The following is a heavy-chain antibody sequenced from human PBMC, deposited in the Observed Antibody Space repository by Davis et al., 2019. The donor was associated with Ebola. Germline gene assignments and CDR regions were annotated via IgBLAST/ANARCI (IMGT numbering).Heavy chain of an antibody. CDR1: GYTFTSYY. CDR2: INPSGGST. V-gene: IGHV1-46*01. CDR3: ARDLTDEWELLFQGMDV. D-gene: IGHD1-26*01. J-gene: IGHJ6*02. Sequence: ASVKVSCKASGYTFTSYYIHWVRQAPGQGLEWMGIINPSGGSTSYAQKFQGRVTMTRDTSTSTVYMELSSLRSEDTAVYYCARDLTDEWELLFQGMDVWGQGTTVTVSS.